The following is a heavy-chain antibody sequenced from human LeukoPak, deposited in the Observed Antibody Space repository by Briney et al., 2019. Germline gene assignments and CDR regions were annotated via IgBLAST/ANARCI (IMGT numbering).Heavy chain of an antibody. J-gene: IGHJ4*02. D-gene: IGHD6-19*01. CDR3: ASAYSSGWYYFDY. CDR1: GYRFTSYW. Sequence: GESLKISCKGSGYRFTSYWIGWVRQMPGKGLEWMGIIYPGDSDTRYSPSFQGQVIISADKSISTAYLQWSSLKASDTAMYYCASAYSSGWYYFDYWGQGTLVTVSS. V-gene: IGHV5-51*01. CDR2: IYPGDSDT.